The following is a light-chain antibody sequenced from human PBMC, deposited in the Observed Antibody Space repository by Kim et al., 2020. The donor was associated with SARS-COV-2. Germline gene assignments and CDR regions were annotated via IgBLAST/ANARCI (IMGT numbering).Light chain of an antibody. V-gene: IGKV3-11*01. CDR3: QQRNLWPPT. CDR1: QSVSSY. CDR2: DAS. Sequence: EIVLTQSPATLSLSPGERATLSCRASQSVSSYLAWYQQEPGQAPRLLIFDASNRATGIPARFSGTGSGTDFTLTISSLEPEDFAVYYCQQRNLWPPTFGQGTKVDIK. J-gene: IGKJ1*01.